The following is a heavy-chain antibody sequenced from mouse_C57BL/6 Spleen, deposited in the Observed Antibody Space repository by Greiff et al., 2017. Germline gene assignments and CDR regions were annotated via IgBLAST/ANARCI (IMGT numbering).Heavy chain of an antibody. V-gene: IGHV5-9-1*02. CDR2: ISSGGDYI. Sequence: EVMLVESGEGLVKPGGSLKLSCAASGFTFSSYAMSWVRQTPEKRLEWVAYISSGGDYIYYADTVKGRFTISRDNARNTLYLQMSSLKSEDTAMYYCTRDSSGSYYFDYWGQGTTLTVSS. CDR3: TRDSSGSYYFDY. J-gene: IGHJ2*01. CDR1: GFTFSSYA. D-gene: IGHD3-2*02.